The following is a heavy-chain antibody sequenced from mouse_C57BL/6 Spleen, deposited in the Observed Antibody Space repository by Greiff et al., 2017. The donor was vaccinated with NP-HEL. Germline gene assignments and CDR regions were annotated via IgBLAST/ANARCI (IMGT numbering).Heavy chain of an antibody. CDR3: AYDYDEGYYAMDY. CDR2: INPGSGGT. CDR1: GYAFTNYL. V-gene: IGHV1-54*01. J-gene: IGHJ4*01. Sequence: VQLQESGAELVRPGTSVKVSCKASGYAFTNYLIEWVKQRPGQGLEWIGVINPGSGGTNYNEKFKGKATRTADKSSSTAYMQLSSLTSEDSAVYFCAYDYDEGYYAMDYWGQGTSVTVSS. D-gene: IGHD2-4*01.